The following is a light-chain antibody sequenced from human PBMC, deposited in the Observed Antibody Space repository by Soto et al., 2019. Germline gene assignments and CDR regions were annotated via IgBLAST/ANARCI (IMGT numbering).Light chain of an antibody. CDR1: SSDVGGYNY. J-gene: IGLJ2*01. Sequence: QSALTQPRSASGSPGQSITISCTGTSSDVGGYNYVSWYQQHPGKAPKFMIYEVSKRPSGVPDRFSGSKSGNTASLTVSGLQAEDEADYYCSSYAGSNNIVVFGGGTKLTVL. CDR2: EVS. V-gene: IGLV2-8*01. CDR3: SSYAGSNNIVV.